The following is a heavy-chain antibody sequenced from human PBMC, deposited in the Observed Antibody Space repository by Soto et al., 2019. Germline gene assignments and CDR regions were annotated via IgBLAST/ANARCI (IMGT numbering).Heavy chain of an antibody. V-gene: IGHV1-2*04. J-gene: IGHJ4*02. CDR1: GYTFTGYY. CDR3: ARGPTIAADNYFDY. D-gene: IGHD6-13*01. CDR2: INPNSGGT. Sequence: GSVKVSCKASGYTFTGYYMHWVRQAPGQGLEWMGWINPNSGGTNYAQKFQGWVTMTRDTSISTAYMELRRLRSDDTAVYYCARGPTIAADNYFDYWGQGTLVTVSS.